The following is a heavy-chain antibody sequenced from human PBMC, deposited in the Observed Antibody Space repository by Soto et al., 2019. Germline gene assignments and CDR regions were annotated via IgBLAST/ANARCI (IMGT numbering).Heavy chain of an antibody. CDR3: ARVRGTAGKRYFDY. D-gene: IGHD6-13*01. CDR2: TYYSGST. V-gene: IGHV4-59*01. Sequence: QVQLQESGPRLVKPSETLSLTCTVSGGSMIAYYWNWMRKPPGKGLQWIGYTYYSGSTTYNPSLKSRVTISVESSKNQFSLKLDSVTPADTAVYYCARVRGTAGKRYFDYWGPGTLVTVSS. CDR1: GGSMIAYY. J-gene: IGHJ4*02.